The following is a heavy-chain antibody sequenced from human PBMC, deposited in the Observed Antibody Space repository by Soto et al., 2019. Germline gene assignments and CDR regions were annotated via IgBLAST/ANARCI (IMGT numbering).Heavy chain of an antibody. Sequence: QVQLQQWGAGLLKPSETLSLTCVVYGGSFSGYYWSWIRQSPGKGLEWIGGITYRGSTNYNPSLESRVTIAVDTSKNQFSLKLPSVTAADTAMYYWARDGFCTSTTCRVGNWFDPWGQGTLVTVSS. D-gene: IGHD2-2*01. CDR3: ARDGFCTSTTCRVGNWFDP. CDR1: GGSFSGYY. J-gene: IGHJ5*02. CDR2: ITYRGST. V-gene: IGHV4-34*01.